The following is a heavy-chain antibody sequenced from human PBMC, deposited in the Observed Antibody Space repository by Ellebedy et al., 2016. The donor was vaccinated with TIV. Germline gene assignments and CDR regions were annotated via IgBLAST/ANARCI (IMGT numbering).Heavy chain of an antibody. CDR2: ISSSGSTI. J-gene: IGHJ5*02. Sequence: GGSLRLSXAASGFTFSDYYMSWIRRAPGKGLEWVSYISSSGSTIYYADSVKGRFTISRDNAKNSLYLQMNSLRAEDTAVYYCARSPYSSGWYVWFDPWGQGTLVTVSS. D-gene: IGHD6-19*01. CDR3: ARSPYSSGWYVWFDP. V-gene: IGHV3-11*01. CDR1: GFTFSDYY.